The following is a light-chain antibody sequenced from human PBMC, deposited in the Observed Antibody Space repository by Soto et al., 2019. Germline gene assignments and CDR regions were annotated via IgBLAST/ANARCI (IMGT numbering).Light chain of an antibody. Sequence: QSVLTQPPSASGTPGQRVTISCSGSSSNIESNAVNWYQQLPRTAPKLLIFSNVERPSGVPDRFSGSKSGTSASLAISGLQSDDEADYYCAAWDDSLDALVFGGGTKLTVL. CDR3: AAWDDSLDALV. J-gene: IGLJ2*01. CDR2: SNV. CDR1: SSNIESNA. V-gene: IGLV1-44*01.